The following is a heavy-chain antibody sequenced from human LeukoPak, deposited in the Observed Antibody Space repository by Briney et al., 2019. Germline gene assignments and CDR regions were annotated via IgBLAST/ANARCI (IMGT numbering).Heavy chain of an antibody. D-gene: IGHD2-15*01. Sequence: GGSLRLSCAASGFTFSNAWMSWVRQAPGKGLEWVGLIKSRTHGGTTDCAAPVKGRFTISRDDSKNTLYLQMNSLRVEDTAVYYCAREVPPVAKYYFDYWGQGTLVTVSS. CDR2: IKSRTHGGTT. CDR1: GFTFSNAW. V-gene: IGHV3-15*01. J-gene: IGHJ4*02. CDR3: AREVPPVAKYYFDY.